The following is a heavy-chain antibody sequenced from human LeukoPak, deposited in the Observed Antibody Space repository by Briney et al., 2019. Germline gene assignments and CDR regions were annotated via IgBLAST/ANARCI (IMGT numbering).Heavy chain of an antibody. Sequence: GGSLRLSCAASGFTVRSNYMNWVRQAPGQGLEWVSVINSGGSTHYADSVKGRFTISRDNSKNTLYLQMNSLRAEDTAVYYCARDLYYYGSGSDNFLYYWGQGTLVTVSS. CDR3: ARDLYYYGSGSDNFLYY. CDR2: INSGGST. J-gene: IGHJ4*02. D-gene: IGHD3-10*01. CDR1: GFTVRSNY. V-gene: IGHV3-53*01.